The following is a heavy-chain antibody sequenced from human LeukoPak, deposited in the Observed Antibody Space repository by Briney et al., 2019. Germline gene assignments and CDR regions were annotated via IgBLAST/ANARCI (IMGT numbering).Heavy chain of an antibody. CDR1: GGSVTSTNW. CDR2: VHLDGRT. V-gene: IGHV4-4*02. Sequence: PSETLSLTCDVSGGSVTSTNWWTWFRQPPGKGLEWIGEVHLDGRTNYNPSLKSRLVMSAGLPENHISLKLTSVTAADTAVYYCARAGHHYDNAGYIELFYWGQGTLVTVSS. CDR3: ARAGHHYDNAGYIELFY. J-gene: IGHJ4*02. D-gene: IGHD3-22*01.